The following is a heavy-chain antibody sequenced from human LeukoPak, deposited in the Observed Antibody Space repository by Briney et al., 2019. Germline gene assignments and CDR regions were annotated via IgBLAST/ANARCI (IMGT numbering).Heavy chain of an antibody. CDR2: INPNSGGT. D-gene: IGHD3-22*01. J-gene: IGHJ4*02. CDR1: GYTFTTYA. V-gene: IGHV1-2*02. Sequence: ASVKVSCKTSGYTFTTYAISWVRQAPGQGLEWMGWINPNSGGTNYAQKFQGRVTMTRDTSISTAYMELSRPRSDDTAVYYCARSSLGYYYDSSGYYYPPDYWGQGTLVTVSS. CDR3: ARSSLGYYYDSSGYYYPPDY.